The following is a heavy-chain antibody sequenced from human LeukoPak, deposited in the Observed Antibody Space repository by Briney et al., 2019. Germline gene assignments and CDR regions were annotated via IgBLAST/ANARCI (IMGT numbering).Heavy chain of an antibody. CDR3: ARQRGSWYIDY. V-gene: IGHV4-31*03. CDR1: GGSISSGGYY. D-gene: IGHD6-13*01. J-gene: IGHJ4*02. CDR2: IYYSGST. Sequence: SQTLSLTCTVSGGSISSGGYYWSWIRQHPGKGLEWIGYIYYSGSTYYNPSLKSRVTISVDTSKNQFSLKLSSVTVADTAVYYCARQRGSWYIDYWGQGTLVTVSS.